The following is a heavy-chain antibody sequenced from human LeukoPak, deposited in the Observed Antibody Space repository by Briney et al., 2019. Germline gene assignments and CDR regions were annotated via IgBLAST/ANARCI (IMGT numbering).Heavy chain of an antibody. CDR1: GGSISSYY. Sequence: SETLSLTCTVSGGSISSYYWSWIRQPPGKGLEWIGYIYYSGSTNYNPSLKSRVTISVDTSKNQFSLKLSSVTAADTAVYYCARRYSSSWYGPNYYYMDVWGKGTTVTISS. D-gene: IGHD6-13*01. J-gene: IGHJ6*03. CDR2: IYYSGST. V-gene: IGHV4-59*12. CDR3: ARRYSSSWYGPNYYYMDV.